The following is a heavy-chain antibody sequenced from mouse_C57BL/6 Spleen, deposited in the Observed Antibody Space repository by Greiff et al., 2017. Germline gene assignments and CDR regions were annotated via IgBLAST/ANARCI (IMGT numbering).Heavy chain of an antibody. CDR3: ARDYGKNYAMDY. CDR1: GYTFTSYW. D-gene: IGHD1-1*01. CDR2: IHPNSGST. Sequence: QVQLQQPGAELVKPGASVKLSCKASGYTFTSYWMHWVKQRPGQGLEWIGMIHPNSGSTNYNEKFKSKATLTVDKSSSTAYMQLSSLTSEDSAVYYCARDYGKNYAMDYWGQGTSVTVAS. V-gene: IGHV1-64*01. J-gene: IGHJ4*01.